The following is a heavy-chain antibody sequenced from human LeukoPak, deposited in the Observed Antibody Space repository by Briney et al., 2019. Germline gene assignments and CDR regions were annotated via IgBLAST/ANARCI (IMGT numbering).Heavy chain of an antibody. CDR2: IKSKTDGGTT. V-gene: IGHV3-15*01. Sequence: PGGSLRLSCAASGFTFSNAWMSWVRQAPGKGLEWVGRIKSKTDGGTTDYAAPVKGRFTISRDDSKNTLYLQMNSLKTEDTAVYYCTIFHRGHSYGYRGYWGQGTLVTVSS. J-gene: IGHJ4*02. CDR1: GFTFSNAW. CDR3: TIFHRGHSYGYRGY. D-gene: IGHD5-18*01.